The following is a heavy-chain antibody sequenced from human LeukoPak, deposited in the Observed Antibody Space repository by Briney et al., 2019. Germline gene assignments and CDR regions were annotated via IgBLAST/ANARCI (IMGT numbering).Heavy chain of an antibody. V-gene: IGHV3-21*01. J-gene: IGHJ4*02. Sequence: GGSLRLSCTASGFSFSTYSMNWVRQAPGKGLEWVSSISSSSSYIYYADSVKGRFTISRDNAKNSLYLQMNSPRAEDTAVYYCARRLAGDSFDYWGQGTLVTVSS. CDR2: ISSSSSYI. CDR3: ARRLAGDSFDY. CDR1: GFSFSTYS.